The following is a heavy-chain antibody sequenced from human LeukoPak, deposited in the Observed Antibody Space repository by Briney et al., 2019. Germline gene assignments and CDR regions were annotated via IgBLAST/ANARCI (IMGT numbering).Heavy chain of an antibody. J-gene: IGHJ6*03. D-gene: IGHD2-2*01. CDR2: IKPDGSQK. CDR3: AKEAPVVVPAATYNAYYYYYMDV. Sequence: GGSLRLSGGASGFTFNDYWMDWVGRAPGKGLEWVASIKPDGSQKDYVGSVKGGFTISRDNSKNPLYLQMHSLRAEDTAVYYCAKEAPVVVPAATYNAYYYYYMDVWGKGTTVTISS. V-gene: IGHV3-7*01. CDR1: GFTFNDYW.